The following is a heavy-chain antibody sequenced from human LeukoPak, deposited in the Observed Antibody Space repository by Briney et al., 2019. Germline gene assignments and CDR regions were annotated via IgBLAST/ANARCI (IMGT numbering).Heavy chain of an antibody. Sequence: PSETLSLTCTVSGGSISSYYWSWIRQPAGKGLEWIGRIYTSGSTNYNPSLKSRVTMSVDTSKNQFSLKLSSVTAADTAVYYCASAMIRYFSSTSCLWYMDVWGKGTTVTVPS. V-gene: IGHV4-4*07. CDR3: ASAMIRYFSSTSCLWYMDV. CDR1: GGSISSYY. CDR2: IYTSGST. D-gene: IGHD2-2*01. J-gene: IGHJ6*03.